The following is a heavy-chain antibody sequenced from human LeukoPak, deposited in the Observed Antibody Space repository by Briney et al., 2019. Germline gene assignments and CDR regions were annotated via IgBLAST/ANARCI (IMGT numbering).Heavy chain of an antibody. CDR1: GYTFTGYY. D-gene: IGHD1-26*01. V-gene: IGHV1-2*02. CDR2: INPNCGGK. Sequence: ASVTVSCKSSGYTFTGYYMHWVRQAPGQGLEWMGWINPNCGGKNYAQMFQARVTMTRDTSISTAYMELSRLRSDDTAVYYCARVVVGAIWSEFDPWGQGTLVTVSS. CDR3: ARVVVGAIWSEFDP. J-gene: IGHJ5*02.